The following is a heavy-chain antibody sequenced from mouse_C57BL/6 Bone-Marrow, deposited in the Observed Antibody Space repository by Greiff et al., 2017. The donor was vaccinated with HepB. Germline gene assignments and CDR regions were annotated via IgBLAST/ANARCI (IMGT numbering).Heavy chain of an antibody. Sequence: VQLQQSGAELVKPGASVKLSCKASGYTFTSYWMQWVKQRPGQGLEWIGEIDPSDSYTNYNQKFKGKATLTVDTSSSTAYMQLSSLTSEDSAVYYCARYDGYYLYAMDYWGQGTSVTVSS. D-gene: IGHD2-3*01. CDR3: ARYDGYYLYAMDY. J-gene: IGHJ4*01. V-gene: IGHV1-50*01. CDR2: IDPSDSYT. CDR1: GYTFTSYW.